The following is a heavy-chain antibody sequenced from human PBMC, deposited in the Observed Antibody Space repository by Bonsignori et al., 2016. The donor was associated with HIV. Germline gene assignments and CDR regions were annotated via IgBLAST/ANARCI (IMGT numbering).Heavy chain of an antibody. J-gene: IGHJ3*02. Sequence: PGKGLEWIGSIYYSGSTYYNPSLKSRVTISVDTSKNQFSLKLSSVTAADTAVYYCARAAGIITMIVVVDHDGFDIWGQGTMVTVSS. D-gene: IGHD3-22*01. CDR3: ARAAGIITMIVVVDHDGFDI. CDR2: IYYSGST. V-gene: IGHV4-39*07.